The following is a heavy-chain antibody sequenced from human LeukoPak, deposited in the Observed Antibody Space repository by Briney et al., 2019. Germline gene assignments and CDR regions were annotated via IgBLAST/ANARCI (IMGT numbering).Heavy chain of an antibody. D-gene: IGHD6-13*01. CDR3: ARLPSGTFDY. CDR2: IYYSGTT. J-gene: IGHJ4*02. Sequence: KASETLSLTCTVSGGSTSSSIYHWGWVRQPPGEGLEWIGTIYYSGTTYYNPSLKSRVTISVDTSKNQFSLNLSSVTAADTAVYYCARLPSGTFDYWGQGGMLAVSS. V-gene: IGHV4-39*01. CDR1: GGSTSSSIYH.